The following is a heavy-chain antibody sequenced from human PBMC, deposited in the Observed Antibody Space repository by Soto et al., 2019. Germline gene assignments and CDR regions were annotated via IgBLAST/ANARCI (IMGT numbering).Heavy chain of an antibody. CDR3: TTEFDIVVVPAATSYGMDV. CDR2: IKSKTDGGTT. V-gene: IGHV3-15*01. D-gene: IGHD2-2*01. J-gene: IGHJ6*02. CDR1: GFTFSNAW. Sequence: GGSLRLSCAASGFTFSNAWMSWVRQAPGKGLEWVGRIKSKTDGGTTDYAAPVKGRFTISRDDSKNTLYLQMNSLKTEDTAVYYCTTEFDIVVVPAATSYGMDVWGQGTTVTVSS.